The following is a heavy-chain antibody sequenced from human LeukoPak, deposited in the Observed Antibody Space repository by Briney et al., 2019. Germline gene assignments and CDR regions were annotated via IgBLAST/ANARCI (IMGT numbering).Heavy chain of an antibody. D-gene: IGHD6-25*01. CDR2: INCYNGNT. CDR1: GYSFSYFG. CDR3: ARGLDAAAGLANFDY. J-gene: IGHJ4*02. Sequence: AASVKVSCKASGYSFSYFGINWVRQAPGQGLEWMGWINCYNGNTNYAQKSEGRLTLTIDTATSSVYMELRNLRSDDTAVYYCARGLDAAAGLANFDYWGQGTLVTVSS. V-gene: IGHV1-18*01.